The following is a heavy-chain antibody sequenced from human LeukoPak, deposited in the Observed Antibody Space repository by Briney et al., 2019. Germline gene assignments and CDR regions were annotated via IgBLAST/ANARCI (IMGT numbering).Heavy chain of an antibody. Sequence: GGSLRLSCAASGLNFNTYSMNWVRQAPGKGLESVSYISSSSIIYYADSVKGRFTISRDNAKNSLYLQMNSLRAEDTAVYYCARDFYFDSSGYPLDYWGQGTLVTVSS. J-gene: IGHJ4*02. CDR2: ISSSSII. V-gene: IGHV3-48*04. CDR1: GLNFNTYS. CDR3: ARDFYFDSSGYPLDY. D-gene: IGHD3-22*01.